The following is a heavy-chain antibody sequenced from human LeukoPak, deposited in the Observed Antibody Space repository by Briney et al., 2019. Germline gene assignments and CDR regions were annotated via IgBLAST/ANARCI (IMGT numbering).Heavy chain of an antibody. CDR3: ARRLCRGTACYYFDY. CDR1: GFTFSSYG. Sequence: PGRSLRLSCAASGFTFSSYGMHWVRQAPGKGLEWVAVIWYDGSNKYYADSVKGRFTISRDNSKNTLYPQTDTLRVEDTAVYYCARRLCRGTACYYFDYWGQGTLVTVSS. D-gene: IGHD2-2*01. CDR2: IWYDGSNK. J-gene: IGHJ4*02. V-gene: IGHV3-33*01.